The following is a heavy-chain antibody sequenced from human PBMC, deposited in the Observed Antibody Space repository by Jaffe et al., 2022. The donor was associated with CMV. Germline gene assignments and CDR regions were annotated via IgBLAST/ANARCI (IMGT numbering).Heavy chain of an antibody. CDR1: GGTFSSYA. V-gene: IGHV1-69*01. CDR2: IIPIFGTA. D-gene: IGHD3-10*01. J-gene: IGHJ2*01. Sequence: QVQLVQSGAEVKKPGSSVKVSCKASGGTFSSYAISWVRQAPGQGLEWMGGIIPIFGTANYAQKFQGRVTITADESTSTAYMELSSLRSEDTAVYYCARDRGDGYNVPPTWGWYFDLWGRGTLVTVSS. CDR3: ARDRGDGYNVPPTWGWYFDL.